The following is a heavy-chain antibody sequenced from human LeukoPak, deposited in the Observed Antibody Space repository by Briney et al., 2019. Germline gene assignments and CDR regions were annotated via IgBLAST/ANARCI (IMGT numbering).Heavy chain of an antibody. J-gene: IGHJ6*02. CDR3: ARDLYYGSENYYYYGMDV. CDR1: GYTFTSYG. Sequence: ASVKVSCKASGYTFTSYGISWVRQAPGQGLEWMGWISAYNGNTNYAQKLQGRVTMTTDTSTSTAYMELRSLRSDDTAVYYCARDLYYGSENYYYYGMDVWGQGATVTVSS. D-gene: IGHD3-10*01. CDR2: ISAYNGNT. V-gene: IGHV1-18*01.